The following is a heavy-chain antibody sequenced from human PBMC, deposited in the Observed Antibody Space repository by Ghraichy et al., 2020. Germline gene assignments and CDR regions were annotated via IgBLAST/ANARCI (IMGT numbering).Heavy chain of an antibody. CDR3: AHRPPIAAYNWFDP. D-gene: IGHD2-21*01. CDR2: IYWDDDK. J-gene: IGHJ5*02. Sequence: SGPTLVKPTQTLTLICTFSGFSLSSGGVGVGWIRQPPGKALEFLALIYWDDDKRYSPSLKSRLTIAKDTSKNQVVLTMTNMDPVDTATYYCAHRPPIAAYNWFDPWGQGTLVTVSS. CDR1: GFSLSSGGVG. V-gene: IGHV2-5*02.